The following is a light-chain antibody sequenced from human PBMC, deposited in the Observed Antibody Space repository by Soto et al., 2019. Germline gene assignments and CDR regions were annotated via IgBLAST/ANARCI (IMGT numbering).Light chain of an antibody. CDR1: SSNIGAGYD. J-gene: IGLJ3*02. CDR3: QSYDSSLSGGV. V-gene: IGLV1-40*01. Sequence: QSVLTQPPSVSGAPGQRVTISCTGSSSNIGAGYDVHWYQQLPGTAPKLLIYGNSNRPSGVPDRFSGSKSGTSASLAITGLRDEDEADYYCQSYDSSLSGGVFGGGTKLTVL. CDR2: GNS.